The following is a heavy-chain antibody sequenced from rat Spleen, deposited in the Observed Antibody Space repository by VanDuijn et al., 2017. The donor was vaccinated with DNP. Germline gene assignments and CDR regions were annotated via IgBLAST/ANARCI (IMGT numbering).Heavy chain of an antibody. CDR2: ISYDGSST. Sequence: EVQLVESGGGLVQPGRSLKLSCAASGFTFSDYYMAWVRQAPTKGLEWVATISYDGSSTYYRDSVKGRFTISRDNAKNTQYLQMDSLRSEDTATYYCARGGLWLDYWGQGVMVTVSS. J-gene: IGHJ2*01. CDR3: ARGGLWLDY. CDR1: GFTFSDYY. V-gene: IGHV5-7*01. D-gene: IGHD3-2*01.